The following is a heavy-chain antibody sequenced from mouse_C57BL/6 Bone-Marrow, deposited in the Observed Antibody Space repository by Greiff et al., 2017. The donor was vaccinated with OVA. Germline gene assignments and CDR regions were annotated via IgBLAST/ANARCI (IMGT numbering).Heavy chain of an antibody. V-gene: IGHV4-2*02. CDR1: GFDFSRYW. Sequence: EVNLVESGGGLVQPGGSLNLSCAASGFDFSRYWMSWARQAPGKGQEWIGEINPGSSTINYTPSLKDKFIISRDNAKNTLYLQMSKVRSEDTALYYCARLDSSGYFDYWGQGTTLTVSS. J-gene: IGHJ2*01. D-gene: IGHD3-2*01. CDR2: INPGSSTI. CDR3: ARLDSSGYFDY.